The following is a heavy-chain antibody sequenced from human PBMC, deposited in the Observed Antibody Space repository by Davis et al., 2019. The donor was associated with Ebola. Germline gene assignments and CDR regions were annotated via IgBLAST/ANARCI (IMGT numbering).Heavy chain of an antibody. J-gene: IGHJ6*02. Sequence: GESLKISCAASGFTFSSYGMHWVRQAPGKGLEWVAVISYDGSNKYYADSVKGRFTISRDNSKNTLYLQMNSLRAGDTAVYYCAKVQLLYSYYYYGMDVWGQGTTVTVSS. V-gene: IGHV3-30*18. D-gene: IGHD2-2*02. CDR3: AKVQLLYSYYYYGMDV. CDR2: ISYDGSNK. CDR1: GFTFSSYG.